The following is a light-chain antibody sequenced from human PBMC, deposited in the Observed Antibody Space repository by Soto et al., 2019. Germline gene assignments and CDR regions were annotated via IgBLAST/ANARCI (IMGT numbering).Light chain of an antibody. CDR1: SSNIGSNT. CDR2: SNN. V-gene: IGLV1-44*01. J-gene: IGLJ1*01. Sequence: QSVLTQPPSVSGTPGPRVIISFSGSSSNIGSNTVNWYQQFPGTAPKLLIYSNNQRPSGVPDRFSGSKSGTSASLAISGLQSEDEADYYCAAWDDSLNGYVFGTGTKVTVL. CDR3: AAWDDSLNGYV.